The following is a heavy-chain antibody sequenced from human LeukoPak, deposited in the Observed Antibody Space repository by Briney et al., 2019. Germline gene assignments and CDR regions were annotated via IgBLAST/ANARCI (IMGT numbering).Heavy chain of an antibody. V-gene: IGHV6-1*01. J-gene: IGHJ6*02. D-gene: IGHD5-18*01. CDR1: GDSVSINSAA. CDR2: TYYRSKWYN. CDR3: ARAPFTRSLTAIWYYGMDV. Sequence: SQTLSLTFAISGDSVSINSAAWNWIRQSPSRGLEWLGRTYYRSKWYNDYAVSVKSRITINPDTSKNQFSLQLNSVTPEDTAVYYCARAPFTRSLTAIWYYGMDVWGQGTTVTVSS.